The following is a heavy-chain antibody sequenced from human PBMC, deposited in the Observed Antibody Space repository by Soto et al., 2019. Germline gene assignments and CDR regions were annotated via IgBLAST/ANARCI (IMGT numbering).Heavy chain of an antibody. Sequence: GASVKVSCKASGYTFTSYGISWVRQAPGQGLEWMGWISAYNGNTNYAQKLQGRVTMTTDTSTSTAYMELRSLRSDVTAVYYCARGWYDFWSGYYFDYWGQGTLVTVSS. CDR3: ARGWYDFWSGYYFDY. D-gene: IGHD3-3*01. CDR1: GYTFTSYG. J-gene: IGHJ4*02. V-gene: IGHV1-18*01. CDR2: ISAYNGNT.